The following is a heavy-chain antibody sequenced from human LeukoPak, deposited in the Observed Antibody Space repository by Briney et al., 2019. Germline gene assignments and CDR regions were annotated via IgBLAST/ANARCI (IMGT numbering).Heavy chain of an antibody. CDR1: GFTVSSNY. Sequence: TGGSLRLSCAASGFTVSSNYMSWVRQAPGKGLEWVSVIYSGGSTYYADSVKGRFTISRDNAKNSLYLQMHSLRAEGTAVYYCARDWYNNSDAFDIWGQGTMVTVSS. D-gene: IGHD4-11*01. CDR2: IYSGGST. J-gene: IGHJ3*02. CDR3: ARDWYNNSDAFDI. V-gene: IGHV3-53*01.